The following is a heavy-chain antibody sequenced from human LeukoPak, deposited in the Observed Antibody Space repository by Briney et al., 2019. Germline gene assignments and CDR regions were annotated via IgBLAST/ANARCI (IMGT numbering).Heavy chain of an antibody. CDR3: TRGRAYYDSTGYYY. CDR2: TYYSGNT. D-gene: IGHD3-22*01. Sequence: SETLSLTCTVSGGSMTNYYWTWIRQSPGKGLGWIGHTYYSGNTNYNPSLKSRVTISIDTSKNQFSLKLSSVTAADTAVYYCTRGRAYYDSTGYYYWGRGILVTVSS. V-gene: IGHV4-59*01. J-gene: IGHJ4*02. CDR1: GGSMTNYY.